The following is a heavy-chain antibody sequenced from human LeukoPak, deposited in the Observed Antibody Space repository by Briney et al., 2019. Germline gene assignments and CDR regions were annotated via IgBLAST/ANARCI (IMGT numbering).Heavy chain of an antibody. Sequence: GGSLRLSCVASGFSFQNYGMAWVRPVPGKGLEWVSAISASSDSQYYTDSVKGRITISRDNAKNSLYLQMNSLRAEDTAVYYCARVGLGVGSGRKASGFDPWGQGTLVTVSS. V-gene: IGHV3-21*01. CDR2: ISASSDSQ. CDR3: ARVGLGVGSGRKASGFDP. J-gene: IGHJ5*02. D-gene: IGHD3-10*01. CDR1: GFSFQNYG.